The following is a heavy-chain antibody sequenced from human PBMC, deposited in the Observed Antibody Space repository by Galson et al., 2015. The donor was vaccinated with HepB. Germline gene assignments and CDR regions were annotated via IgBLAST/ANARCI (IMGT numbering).Heavy chain of an antibody. CDR1: GFTFSSYG. Sequence: SLRLSCAASGFTFSSYGMHWVRQAPGKGLEWVAVIWYDGSNKYYADSVKGRLTISRDNSKNTLYLQMNSLRAEGTAVYYCARDLGIVVAGTYYYYGMDVWGQGTTVTVSS. J-gene: IGHJ6*02. CDR3: ARDLGIVVAGTYYYYGMDV. V-gene: IGHV3-33*01. D-gene: IGHD6-19*01. CDR2: IWYDGSNK.